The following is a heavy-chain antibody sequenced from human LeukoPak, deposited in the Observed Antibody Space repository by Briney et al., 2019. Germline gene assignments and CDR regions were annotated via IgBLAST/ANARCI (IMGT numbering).Heavy chain of an antibody. V-gene: IGHV3-11*04. CDR3: TWSAEAD. CDR1: GFTFNDYY. Sequence: PGGSLRLSCAASGFTFNDYYMSWIRQAPGKGLEWVSYINSGGSPIYYADSVKGRFTISRDNAKNLLYLEMSSLRAEDTAVYYCTWSAEADWGQGTLVTVSS. D-gene: IGHD3-3*01. J-gene: IGHJ4*02. CDR2: INSGGSPI.